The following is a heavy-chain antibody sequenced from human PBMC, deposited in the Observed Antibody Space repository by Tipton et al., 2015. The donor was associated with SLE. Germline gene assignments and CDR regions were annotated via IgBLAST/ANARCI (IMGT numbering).Heavy chain of an antibody. J-gene: IGHJ2*01. V-gene: IGHV3-33*08. CDR1: GFTVSSNY. CDR2: IWYDGSNK. CDR3: AGETYSSAWNNWYFDL. Sequence: SLRLSCAASGFTVSSNYMSWVRQAPGKGLEWVAVIWYDGSNKFYADSVKGRFTISRDNTKNTLYLQMNSLRAGDTAVYYCAGETYSSAWNNWYFDLWGRGTLVTVSS. D-gene: IGHD6-19*01.